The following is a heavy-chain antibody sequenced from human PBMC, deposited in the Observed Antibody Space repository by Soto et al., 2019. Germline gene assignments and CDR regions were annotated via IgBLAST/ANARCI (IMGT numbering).Heavy chain of an antibody. V-gene: IGHV1-46*01. CDR2: INPNSGST. CDR1: GYTFTSYY. D-gene: IGHD3-10*01. J-gene: IGHJ4*02. CDR3: ARDQSPMVNGPRYFCDY. Sequence: QVQLEQSGAEVKKPGASVKVSCKASGYTFTSYYLHWVRQAPGQGLEWMGLINPNSGSTSHAQTFWGRVTMTRDTSTSTVYMELSSLRSEDTAMYYCARDQSPMVNGPRYFCDYWGLGTPVTVSS.